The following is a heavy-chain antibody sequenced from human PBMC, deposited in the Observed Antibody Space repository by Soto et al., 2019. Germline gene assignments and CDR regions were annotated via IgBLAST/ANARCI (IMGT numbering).Heavy chain of an antibody. CDR2: IKQDGSEK. V-gene: IGHV3-7*01. D-gene: IGHD3-22*01. CDR1: GFTFSSYW. J-gene: IGHJ4*02. CDR3: ARIYDSSGYEFDY. Sequence: GGSLRLSCAASGFTFSSYWMSWVRQAPGKGLEWVANIKQDGSEKYYVDSVKGRFTISRDNAKNSLYLQMNSLRAEDTAVYYCARIYDSSGYEFDYWGQGTLVTVSS.